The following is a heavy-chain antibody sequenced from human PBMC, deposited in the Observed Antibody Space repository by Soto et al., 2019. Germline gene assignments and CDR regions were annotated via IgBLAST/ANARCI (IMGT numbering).Heavy chain of an antibody. D-gene: IGHD7-27*01. Sequence: EVQMLESGGGLARPGGSLRLSCVGSEFIFSDYGMTWVRQAPGKGLEWVATISASGGNRVYRDSLKGRFTISRDNSKNTLYLQLNGLTADDTAVYYCAKVAGGLGYFDLWGRGILVTVSS. CDR3: AKVAGGLGYFDL. V-gene: IGHV3-23*01. J-gene: IGHJ2*01. CDR2: ISASGGNR. CDR1: EFIFSDYG.